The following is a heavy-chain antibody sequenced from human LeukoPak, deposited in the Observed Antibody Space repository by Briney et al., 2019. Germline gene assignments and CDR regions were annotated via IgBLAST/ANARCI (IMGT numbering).Heavy chain of an antibody. D-gene: IGHD3-10*01. CDR3: ARDSPRVYYGSGSYYNALGY. J-gene: IGHJ4*02. V-gene: IGHV1-46*01. Sequence: GASVKVSCKASGYTFTSYYMHWVRQAPGQGLEWMGIINPSGGSTSYAQKFQGRVTMTRDTSTSTVYMELSSLRSEDTAVYYCARDSPRVYYGSGSYYNALGYLGQGTLVTVSS. CDR1: GYTFTSYY. CDR2: INPSGGST.